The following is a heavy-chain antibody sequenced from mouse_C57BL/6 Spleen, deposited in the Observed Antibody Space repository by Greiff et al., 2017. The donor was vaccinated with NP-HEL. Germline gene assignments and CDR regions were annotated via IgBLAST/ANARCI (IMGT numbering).Heavy chain of an antibody. CDR2: FYPGSGSI. J-gene: IGHJ4*01. CDR1: GYTFTEYT. CDR3: ARPPSGAEYYYAMDY. Sequence: QVQLKESGAELVKPGASVKLSCKASGYTFTEYTIHWVKQRSGQGLEWIGWFYPGSGSIKYNEKFKDKATLTADKSSSTVYMELSRLTSEDSAVYFCARPPSGAEYYYAMDYWGQGTSVTVSS. V-gene: IGHV1-62-2*01.